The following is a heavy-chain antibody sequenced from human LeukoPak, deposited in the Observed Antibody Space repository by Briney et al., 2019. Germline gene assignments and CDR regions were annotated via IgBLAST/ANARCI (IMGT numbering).Heavy chain of an antibody. D-gene: IGHD6-19*01. CDR1: GGSISSYY. Sequence: PSETLSLTCTVSGGSISSYYWSWIRQPAGQGLEWIGRIYTSRSTNYNPSLKSRVTMSVDTSKNQFSLKLSSVTAADTAVYYCARDLVEFGQWLGDYFDYWGQGTLVTVSS. J-gene: IGHJ4*02. V-gene: IGHV4-4*07. CDR2: IYTSRST. CDR3: ARDLVEFGQWLGDYFDY.